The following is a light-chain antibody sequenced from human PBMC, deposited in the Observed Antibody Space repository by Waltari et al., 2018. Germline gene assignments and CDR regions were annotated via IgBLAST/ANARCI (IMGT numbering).Light chain of an antibody. V-gene: IGKV3-11*01. CDR1: QNINTD. CDR3: QQCFYWPRT. Sequence: EIVLTQSPGTVSLSPGERATLSCRASQNINTDLVWYQQTPGQPPRLLIYDASNRASGIPPRFSGSGSGTDFTLIISSLEPEDFAVYFCQQCFYWPRTFGQGTKIEMK. CDR2: DAS. J-gene: IGKJ1*01.